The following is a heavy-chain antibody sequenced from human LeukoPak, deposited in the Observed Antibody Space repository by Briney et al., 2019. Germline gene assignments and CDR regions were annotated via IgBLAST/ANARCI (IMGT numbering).Heavy chain of an antibody. Sequence: PSETLSLTCAVSGGSISSGGYSWSWIRQPPGKGLEWIGYIYHSGSTYYNPSLKSRVTISVDRSKNQFSLKLSSVTAADTAVYYCARDPGYYFDYWGQGTLVTVSS. CDR2: IYHSGST. V-gene: IGHV4-30-2*01. CDR1: GGSISSGGYS. D-gene: IGHD3-10*01. CDR3: ARDPGYYFDY. J-gene: IGHJ4*02.